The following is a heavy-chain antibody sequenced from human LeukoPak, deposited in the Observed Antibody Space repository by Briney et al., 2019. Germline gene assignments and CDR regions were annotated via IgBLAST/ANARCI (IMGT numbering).Heavy chain of an antibody. CDR1: GFTFSSYG. D-gene: IGHD2-2*02. Sequence: GGSLRLSCAASGFTFSSYGMHWVRQAPGKGLECVAVIWYDGSNKYYADSVKGRFTISRDNSKNTLYLQMNSLRAEDTAVYYCAKGYCSSTSCYKPHFDYWGQGTLVTVSS. J-gene: IGHJ4*02. CDR2: IWYDGSNK. CDR3: AKGYCSSTSCYKPHFDY. V-gene: IGHV3-33*06.